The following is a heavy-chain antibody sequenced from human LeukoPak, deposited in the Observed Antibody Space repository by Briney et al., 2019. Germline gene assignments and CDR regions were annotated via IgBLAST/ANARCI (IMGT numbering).Heavy chain of an antibody. Sequence: RSSETLSLTCTVSRGSISSGSFYWSWIRQTAGKGLEWIGRIYPSGDSQYSPSFRSRATISLDTRNQFSLKLSSVTAADTAVYFCARGYDRNGYQSRGFDYWGQGALVNVAS. CDR2: IYPSGDS. V-gene: IGHV4-61*02. D-gene: IGHD3-22*01. CDR3: ARGYDRNGYQSRGFDY. J-gene: IGHJ4*02. CDR1: RGSISSGSFY.